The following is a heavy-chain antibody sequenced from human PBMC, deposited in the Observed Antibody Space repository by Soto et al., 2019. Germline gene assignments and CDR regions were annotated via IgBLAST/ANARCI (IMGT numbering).Heavy chain of an antibody. D-gene: IGHD3-10*01. CDR1: GFVFSDSR. J-gene: IGHJ5*01. Sequence: QLVESGGGLVQPGGSLRLSCVDSGFVFSDSRMAWVRQAPGRGLEWVANINEDGSAKYYVDSVKGGFTVSRDNARTSLYLQMNSLRADDTALYYCTRARAYNRFDYWVLGTLVTVSP. V-gene: IGHV3-7*01. CDR3: TRARAYNRFDY. CDR2: INEDGSAK.